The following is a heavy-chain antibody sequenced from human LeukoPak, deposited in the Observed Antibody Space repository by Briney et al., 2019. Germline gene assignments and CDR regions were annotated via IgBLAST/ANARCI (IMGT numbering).Heavy chain of an antibody. Sequence: PGGSLRLSCAASGFTFSSYSMNWVRQAPGKGLEWVSYISSSSSTIYYADSVKGRFTISRDNAKNSLYLQMNSLRAEDTAVYYCARVRGYCSSTSCPFDPWGQGTLVTVSS. V-gene: IGHV3-48*01. CDR1: GFTFSSYS. J-gene: IGHJ5*02. D-gene: IGHD2-2*01. CDR2: ISSSSSTI. CDR3: ARVRGYCSSTSCPFDP.